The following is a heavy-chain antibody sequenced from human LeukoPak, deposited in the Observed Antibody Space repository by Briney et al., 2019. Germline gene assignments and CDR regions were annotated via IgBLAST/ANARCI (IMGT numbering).Heavy chain of an antibody. V-gene: IGHV3-21*01. Sequence: GSLRLSCAASGFSFISYSMNWVRQAPGKGLEWVSSISSSSDYIYHADSVKGRFTISRDNPKKSLYLQMNSLRAEDTAVYYCARGATTTRFGRFDPWGQGTLVTVSS. J-gene: IGHJ5*02. CDR3: ARGATTTRFGRFDP. CDR1: GFSFISYS. CDR2: ISSSSDYI. D-gene: IGHD4-17*01.